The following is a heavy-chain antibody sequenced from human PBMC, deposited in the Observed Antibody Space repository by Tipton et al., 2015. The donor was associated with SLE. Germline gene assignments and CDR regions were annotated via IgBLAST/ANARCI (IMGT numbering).Heavy chain of an antibody. CDR3: ARARRGWYFDL. Sequence: TLSLTCTVSGGSISSGSYYWSWIRQPAGKGLEWIGRIYTSGSTNYNPYLKSRVTITVDTSKNQFSLKLSSVTAADTAVYYCARARRGWYFDLWGRGNLVTVSS. CDR1: GGSISSGSYY. CDR2: IYTSGST. D-gene: IGHD3-10*01. J-gene: IGHJ2*01. V-gene: IGHV4-61*02.